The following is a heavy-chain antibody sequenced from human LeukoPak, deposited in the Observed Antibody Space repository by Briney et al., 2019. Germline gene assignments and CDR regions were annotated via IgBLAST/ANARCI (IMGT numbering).Heavy chain of an antibody. CDR3: ARSGTTGWLIDY. D-gene: IGHD1-1*01. CDR1: GYTFTSYA. CDR2: INAGNGNT. V-gene: IGHV1-3*01. J-gene: IGHJ4*02. Sequence: VSVKVSCKASGYTFTSYAMHWVRQAPGQRLEWMGWINAGNGNTKYSQKFQGRVTITRDTSASTAYMELSSLRSEDTAVYYCARSGTTGWLIDYWGQGTLVTVSS.